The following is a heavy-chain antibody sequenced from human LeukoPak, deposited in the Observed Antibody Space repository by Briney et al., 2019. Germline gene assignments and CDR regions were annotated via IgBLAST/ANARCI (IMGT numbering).Heavy chain of an antibody. CDR3: GRDVYDPAGTPYYFEY. V-gene: IGHV3-21*01. CDR1: GFTFSSYS. J-gene: IGHJ4*02. Sequence: GGSLLLSCAASGFTFSSYSMNWVRQAPGKGLEWDSSISCSSSYIYYAASVKGRFTISRDNAKNSLSPQMNSLSAEDTAVYYCGRDVYDPAGTPYYFEYWGQGVLVTVSS. D-gene: IGHD3-3*01. CDR2: ISCSSSYI.